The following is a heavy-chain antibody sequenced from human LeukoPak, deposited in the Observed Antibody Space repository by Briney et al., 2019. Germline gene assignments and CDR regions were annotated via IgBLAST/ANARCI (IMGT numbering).Heavy chain of an antibody. CDR1: GFTFSSYA. Sequence: PGGSLRLSCAASGFTFSSYAMSWVRQAPGKGLDWVSAISGSGGSTYYADSVKGRFTISRDNSKNTLYLQMNSLRAEDTAVYYCAKDQYCGGDCYSDSYWYFDLWGRGTLVTVSS. CDR2: ISGSGGST. D-gene: IGHD2-21*01. CDR3: AKDQYCGGDCYSDSYWYFDL. J-gene: IGHJ2*01. V-gene: IGHV3-23*01.